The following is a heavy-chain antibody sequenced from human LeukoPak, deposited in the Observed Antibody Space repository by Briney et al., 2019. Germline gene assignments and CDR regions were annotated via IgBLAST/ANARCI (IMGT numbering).Heavy chain of an antibody. V-gene: IGHV4-61*01. CDR3: ARTSRINMVLDP. J-gene: IGHJ5*02. CDR1: GGSVSSGSYY. D-gene: IGHD3-10*01. Sequence: TSETLSLTCTVSGGSVSSGSYYWSWIRQPPGKGLEWIGYIYYSGSTNYNPSLKSRVTISVDTSKNQFSLKLSSVTAADTAVYYCARTSRINMVLDPWGQGTLVTVSS. CDR2: IYYSGST.